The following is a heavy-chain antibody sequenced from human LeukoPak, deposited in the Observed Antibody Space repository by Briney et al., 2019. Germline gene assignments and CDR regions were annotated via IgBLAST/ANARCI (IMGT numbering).Heavy chain of an antibody. CDR2: IYYSGST. Sequence: SETLSLTCTVSGGSISSYYWSWIQQPPGKGLEWIGYIYYSGSTNYNPSLKSRVTISVDTSKNQFSLKLSSVTAADTAVYYCARADNRNDPVAFDYWGQGTLVTVSS. CDR1: GGSISSYY. J-gene: IGHJ4*02. CDR3: ARADNRNDPVAFDY. V-gene: IGHV4-59*01. D-gene: IGHD1-1*01.